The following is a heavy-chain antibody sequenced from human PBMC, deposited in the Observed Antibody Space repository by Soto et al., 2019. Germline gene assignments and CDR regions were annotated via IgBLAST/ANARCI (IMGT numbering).Heavy chain of an antibody. Sequence: QLQLQESGPGLVKPSETLSLTCTVSGGSISSSSYYWGWIRQPPGKGLEWIGSIYYSGSTYYNPSLKSRVTISVDTSKNQFSLKLSSVTAADTVVYYCARQSGFDFWSGYYTSSVYFDYWGQGTLVTVSS. J-gene: IGHJ4*02. CDR2: IYYSGST. CDR3: ARQSGFDFWSGYYTSSVYFDY. D-gene: IGHD3-3*01. V-gene: IGHV4-39*01. CDR1: GGSISSSSYY.